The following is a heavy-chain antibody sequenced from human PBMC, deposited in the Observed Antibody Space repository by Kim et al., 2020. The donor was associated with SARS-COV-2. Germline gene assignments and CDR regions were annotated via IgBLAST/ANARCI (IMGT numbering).Heavy chain of an antibody. Sequence: GGSLRLSCAASGFTFSSYSMNWVRQAPGKGLEWVSSISSSSSYIYYADSVKGRFTISRDNAKNSLYLQMNSLRAEDTAVYYCARWNYYGSGSRYYYYYYGMDVWGQGTTVTVSS. D-gene: IGHD3-10*01. CDR1: GFTFSSYS. CDR2: ISSSSSYI. V-gene: IGHV3-21*04. J-gene: IGHJ6*02. CDR3: ARWNYYGSGSRYYYYYYGMDV.